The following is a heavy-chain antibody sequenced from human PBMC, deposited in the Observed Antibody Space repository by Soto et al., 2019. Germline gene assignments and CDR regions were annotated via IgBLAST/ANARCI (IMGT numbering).Heavy chain of an antibody. J-gene: IGHJ6*02. V-gene: IGHV1-18*01. CDR2: ISAYNGNT. CDR1: GYTFTSYG. CDR3: ARDRAVVLWKVDGMDV. D-gene: IGHD2-21*01. Sequence: QVQLVQSGAEVKKPGASVKVSCKASGYTFTSYGISWVRQAPGQGLEWMGWISAYNGNTNYAQKLQGRVTMTTDTTPSTAYMELRSLRSDDTAVYYCARDRAVVLWKVDGMDVWGQGTTVTVSS.